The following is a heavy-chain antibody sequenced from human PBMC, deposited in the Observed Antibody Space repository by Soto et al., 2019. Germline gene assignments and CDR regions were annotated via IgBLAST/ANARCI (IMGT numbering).Heavy chain of an antibody. CDR3: AKARGKYYYDSSDPGPTDY. V-gene: IGHV3-23*01. Sequence: SLRLSCAASGFTFSSYAMSWVRQAPGKGLEWVSAISGSGGSTYYADSVKGRFTISRDNSKNTLYLQMNSLRAEDTAVYYCAKARGKYYYDSSDPGPTDYWGQGTLVTVSS. CDR1: GFTFSSYA. CDR2: ISGSGGST. D-gene: IGHD3-22*01. J-gene: IGHJ4*02.